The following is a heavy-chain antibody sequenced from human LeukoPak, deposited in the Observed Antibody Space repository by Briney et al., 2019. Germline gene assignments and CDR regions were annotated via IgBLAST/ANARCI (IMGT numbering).Heavy chain of an antibody. CDR1: GYTFTNYY. CDR3: AREVMVRGVIDY. V-gene: IGHV1-46*01. D-gene: IGHD3-10*01. Sequence: ASVKVSCKASGYTFTNYYMHWVRQAPGQGLEWLGIINPTGGETSYAQKFQGRVTMTRDTSTSTVYMELSSLRSEDTAVYYCAREVMVRGVIDYWGQGTLVTVSS. J-gene: IGHJ4*02. CDR2: INPTGGET.